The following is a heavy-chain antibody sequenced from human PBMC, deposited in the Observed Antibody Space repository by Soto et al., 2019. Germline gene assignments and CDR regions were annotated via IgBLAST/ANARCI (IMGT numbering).Heavy chain of an antibody. D-gene: IGHD1-26*01. CDR2: INPNSGGT. CDR3: ARSSGPLRDTVHDAFEI. CDR1: GYTFTGYY. J-gene: IGHJ3*02. V-gene: IGHV1-2*04. Sequence: GASVKVSCKASGYTFTGYYMHWVRQAPGQGLEWMGWINPNSGGTNYAQKFQGWVTMTRDTSISTAYMELSRLRSDDTAVYYCARSSGPLRDTVHDAFEIWGQGTMVTVSS.